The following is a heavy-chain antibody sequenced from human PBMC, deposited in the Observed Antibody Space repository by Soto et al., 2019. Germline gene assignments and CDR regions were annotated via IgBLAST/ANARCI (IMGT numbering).Heavy chain of an antibody. Sequence: EVQLVESGGGLVQPGGSLRLSCAASGFTFSNYWMYWVRQAPGKGLVWVSRVNNDGTDTTHADSVKGRFTISRDNAENTLYLQINSLRAEHTAVYYCARGGLQHALDVWAQGSTVTVSS. D-gene: IGHD6-13*01. CDR2: VNNDGTDT. J-gene: IGHJ6*02. CDR3: ARGGLQHALDV. CDR1: GFTFSNYW. V-gene: IGHV3-74*03.